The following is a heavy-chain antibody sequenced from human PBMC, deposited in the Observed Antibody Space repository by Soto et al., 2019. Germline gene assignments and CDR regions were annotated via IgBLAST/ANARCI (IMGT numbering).Heavy chain of an antibody. CDR3: ASHPRDSSGYWYYFDY. V-gene: IGHV3-21*01. D-gene: IGHD3-22*01. CDR1: GFTFSSHS. Sequence: ESGGGLVKPGGSLRLSCAASGFTFSSHSMNWVRQAPGKGLEWVSSISSSSTYIYYADSVKGRFTISRDNAKNSLYLQMNRRRAEDTAVYYCASHPRDSSGYWYYFDYWGQGTLVTVSS. J-gene: IGHJ4*02. CDR2: ISSSSTYI.